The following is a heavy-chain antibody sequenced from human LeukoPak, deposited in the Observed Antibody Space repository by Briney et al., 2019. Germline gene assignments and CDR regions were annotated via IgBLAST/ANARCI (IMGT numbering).Heavy chain of an antibody. V-gene: IGHV1-24*01. Sequence: ASVKVSCKVSGYTLTELSMHWVRQAPGKGLEWMGGFDPEDGETIYAQKFQGRVTMTEDTSTDTAYMELSSLRSEDTAVYYCATASGSGSLHDAFDIWGQGTMVTVSS. CDR1: GYTLTELS. D-gene: IGHD1-26*01. CDR2: FDPEDGET. J-gene: IGHJ3*02. CDR3: ATASGSGSLHDAFDI.